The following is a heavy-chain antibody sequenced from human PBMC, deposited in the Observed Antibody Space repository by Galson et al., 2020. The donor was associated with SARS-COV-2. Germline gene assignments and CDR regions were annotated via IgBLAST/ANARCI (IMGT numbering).Heavy chain of an antibody. CDR1: GGSISSSSYY. CDR2: IYYSGGT. CDR3: ARLGRGSGYYDSSGYTFDY. D-gene: IGHD3-22*01. Sequence: SETLSLTCTVSGGSISSSSYYWGWIRQPPGKGLEWIGTIYYSGGTYYNPSLKSRVTISVDTSKNQFSLKLSSVTAADTAVYYCARLGRGSGYYDSSGYTFDYWGQGTPVTVSP. J-gene: IGHJ4*02. V-gene: IGHV4-39*01.